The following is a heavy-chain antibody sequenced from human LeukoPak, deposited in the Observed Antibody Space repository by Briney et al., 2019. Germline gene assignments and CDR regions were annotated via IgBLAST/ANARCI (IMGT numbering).Heavy chain of an antibody. D-gene: IGHD4-17*01. Sequence: GGSLRLSCAASGFTFSNYGMHWVRQAPGKGLEWVAFTRYDGSSEHYSDSVKGRFTISRDNSKNTLYLQMNSLRAEDTAVYSCAKGLMTTVTPLGYWGQGTLVTVSS. J-gene: IGHJ4*02. CDR2: TRYDGSSE. CDR3: AKGLMTTVTPLGY. CDR1: GFTFSNYG. V-gene: IGHV3-30*02.